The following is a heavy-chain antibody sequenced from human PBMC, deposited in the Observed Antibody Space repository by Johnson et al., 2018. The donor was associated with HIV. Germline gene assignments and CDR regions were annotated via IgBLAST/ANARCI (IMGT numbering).Heavy chain of an antibody. CDR1: GFTFSSYA. D-gene: IGHD4-17*01. CDR3: ARPSVTTRDAFDI. CDR2: ISYDGSNK. J-gene: IGHJ3*02. V-gene: IGHV3-30*04. Sequence: QVQLVESGGGLVQPGGSLRLSCAASGFTFSSYAMSWVRQAPGKGLEWVVGISYDGSNKYYADSVKGRFTISRDNAKNSLYLQMNSLRAEDTALYYCARPSVTTRDAFDIWGQGTMVTVSS.